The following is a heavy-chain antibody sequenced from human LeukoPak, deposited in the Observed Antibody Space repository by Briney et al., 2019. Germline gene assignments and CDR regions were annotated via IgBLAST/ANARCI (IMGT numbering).Heavy chain of an antibody. V-gene: IGHV3-74*01. D-gene: IGHD3-22*01. J-gene: IGHJ4*02. CDR1: GFTFSSYG. CDR2: IKSDGSST. Sequence: QPGGSLRLSCAASGFTFSSYGMHWVRQAPGKGLVWVSRIKSDGSSTSYADSVKGRFTISRDNAKNTVYLQMNSLRVEDTAVYYCARGGYLTYLIDYWGQGTLVTVSS. CDR3: ARGGYLTYLIDY.